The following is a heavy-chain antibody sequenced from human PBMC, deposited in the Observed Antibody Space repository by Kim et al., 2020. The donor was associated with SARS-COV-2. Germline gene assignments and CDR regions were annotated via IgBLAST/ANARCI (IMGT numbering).Heavy chain of an antibody. J-gene: IGHJ2*01. V-gene: IGHV4-59*01. CDR2: IYYNGNT. CDR1: GGSITSDY. CDR3: ARGKLGAWYFDL. D-gene: IGHD7-27*01. Sequence: SETLSLTCTVSGGSITSDYWSWIRQPPGKGLEWIGYIYYNGNTNYTPSLKSRVTISLDTSKNQFSLKLSSLTAADTAVYYCARGKLGAWYFDLWGRGTL.